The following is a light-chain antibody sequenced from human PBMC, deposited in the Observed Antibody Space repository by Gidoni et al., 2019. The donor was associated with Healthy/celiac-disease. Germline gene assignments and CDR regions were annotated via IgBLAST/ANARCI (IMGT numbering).Light chain of an antibody. Sequence: HSALTQPASVSGSPGHSITIPCTGTSSYVGGYNYVSWYQQHPGKAPKLMIYDVSNRPSGVSNSFSGSKSGNTASLTISGLQAEDEADYYCSSYTSSSSWVFGGGTKLTVL. CDR2: DVS. V-gene: IGLV2-14*01. J-gene: IGLJ3*02. CDR3: SSYTSSSSWV. CDR1: SSYVGGYNY.